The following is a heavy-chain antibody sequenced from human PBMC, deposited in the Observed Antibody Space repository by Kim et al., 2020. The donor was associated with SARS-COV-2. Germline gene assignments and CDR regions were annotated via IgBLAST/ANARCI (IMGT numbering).Heavy chain of an antibody. V-gene: IGHV4-4*07. CDR2: IYTSGST. CDR1: GGSISSYY. J-gene: IGHJ4*02. D-gene: IGHD2-15*01. Sequence: SETLSLTCTVSGGSISSYYWSWIRQPAGKGLEWIGRIYTSGSTNYNPSLKSRVTMSVDTSKNQFSLKLSSVTAADTAVYYCARDERRYCSGGSCYGFDYWGQGTLVTVSS. CDR3: ARDERRYCSGGSCYGFDY.